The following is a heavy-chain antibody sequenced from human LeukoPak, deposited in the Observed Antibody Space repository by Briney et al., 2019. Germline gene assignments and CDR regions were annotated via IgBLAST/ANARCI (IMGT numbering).Heavy chain of an antibody. CDR1: GGSFSGYY. CDR2: INHSGST. CDR3: ARDGSDTSGSYYRGNNWFDP. V-gene: IGHV4-34*01. D-gene: IGHD3-10*01. Sequence: SETLSLTCAVFGGSFSGYYWSWIRQPPGKGLEWIGEINHSGSTNYNPSLKSRVTISVDTSKNQFSLKLSSVTAADTAVYYCARDGSDTSGSYYRGNNWFDPWGQGTLVTVSS. J-gene: IGHJ5*02.